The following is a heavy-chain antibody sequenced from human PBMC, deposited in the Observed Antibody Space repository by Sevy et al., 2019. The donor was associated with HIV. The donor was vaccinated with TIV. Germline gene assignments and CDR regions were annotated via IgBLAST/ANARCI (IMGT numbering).Heavy chain of an antibody. Sequence: GGSLRLSCEASGFSFSSYWMSWVRQAPGKGLEWVANIKEDGSMIYYVDSVKGRFTISRDNAKNSVYLQMTSLRAEDAALYYCVRAIGAAGSYWGQEPWSPSPQ. V-gene: IGHV3-7*01. J-gene: IGHJ4*01. D-gene: IGHD6-13*01. CDR1: GFSFSSYW. CDR2: IKEDGSMI. CDR3: VRAIGAAGSY.